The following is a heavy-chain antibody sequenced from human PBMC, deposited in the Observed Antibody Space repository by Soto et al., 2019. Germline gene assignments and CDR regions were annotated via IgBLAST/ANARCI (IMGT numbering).Heavy chain of an antibody. V-gene: IGHV1-8*01. CDR2: MNPNSGNT. CDR1: GYTFTSYD. J-gene: IGHJ4*02. D-gene: IGHD6-19*01. Sequence: QVQLVQSGAEVKKPGASVKVSCKASGYTFTSYDINWVRQATGQGLEWMGWMNPNSGNTGYAQKFQGRVTMTRNTSITTAYMELSSLRSEDAAVYYCARERSSGWYVDYWGQGTLVTVSS. CDR3: ARERSSGWYVDY.